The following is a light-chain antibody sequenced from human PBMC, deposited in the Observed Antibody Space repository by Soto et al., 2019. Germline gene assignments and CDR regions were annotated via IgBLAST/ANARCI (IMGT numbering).Light chain of an antibody. CDR2: EVT. CDR1: SSDVGIYNY. J-gene: IGLJ1*01. Sequence: ALTQPASVSGSAGQSIAISCTGSSSDVGIYNYVSWYQQHPGKVPKLIIYEVTNRPSGVSIRFSGSKSGNTASLTISGLQPADEVAYYCSSYTTSSARVFGTGTQVTVL. CDR3: SSYTTSSARV. V-gene: IGLV2-14*01.